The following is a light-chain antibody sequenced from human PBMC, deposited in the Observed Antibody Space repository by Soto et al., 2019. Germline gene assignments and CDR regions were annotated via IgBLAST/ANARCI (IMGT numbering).Light chain of an antibody. CDR1: QSVSTY. Sequence: ALTQSPVTLSLSPGDRATLSCRASQSVSTYLAWYRQVPGQPPRLLIYDTTNRAAGIPPRFSGSRSGTDFTLTISSVEPEDFALYYCHQRNTFGQGTRLEIK. J-gene: IGKJ5*01. CDR3: HQRNT. V-gene: IGKV3-11*01. CDR2: DTT.